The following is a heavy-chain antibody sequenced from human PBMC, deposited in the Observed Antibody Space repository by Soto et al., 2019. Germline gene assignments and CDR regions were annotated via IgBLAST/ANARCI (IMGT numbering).Heavy chain of an antibody. CDR3: ARGSVIGLLGVPERWFDP. CDR2: ISAYNGNT. Sequence: ASVKVSCKASGYTFTSYGISWVRQAPGQGLEWMGWISAYNGNTNYAQKLQGRVTMTTDTSTSTAYMELRSLRSDDTAVYYCARGSVIGLLGVPERWFDPWGQGTLVTVSS. D-gene: IGHD2-21*01. CDR1: GYTFTSYG. V-gene: IGHV1-18*01. J-gene: IGHJ5*02.